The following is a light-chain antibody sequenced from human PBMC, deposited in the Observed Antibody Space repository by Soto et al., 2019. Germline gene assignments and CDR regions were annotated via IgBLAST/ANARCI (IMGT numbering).Light chain of an antibody. CDR1: QSVSSY. V-gene: IGKV3-11*01. J-gene: IGKJ1*01. CDR3: QQRSNLPPT. CDR2: DAS. Sequence: EIVWTQSPATLSLSPGERATLSCRASQSVSSYLAWYQQKPGQAPRLLIYDASNRATGIPARFSGSGSGTDFTLTISSLEPEDFAVYYCQQRSNLPPTFGQGTKVEIK.